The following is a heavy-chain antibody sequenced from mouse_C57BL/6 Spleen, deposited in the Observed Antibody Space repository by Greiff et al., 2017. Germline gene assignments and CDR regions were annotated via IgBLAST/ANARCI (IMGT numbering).Heavy chain of an antibody. Sequence: QVQLQQSGAELVKPGASVKISCKASGYAFSSYWMNWVKQRPGKGLEWIGQIYPGDGDTNYNGKFKGKATLTADKSSSTAYMQLSSLTSEDSAVYFCARSGVVARAMDYWGQGTSGTVSS. J-gene: IGHJ4*01. CDR3: ARSGVVARAMDY. CDR2: IYPGDGDT. V-gene: IGHV1-80*01. D-gene: IGHD1-1*01. CDR1: GYAFSSYW.